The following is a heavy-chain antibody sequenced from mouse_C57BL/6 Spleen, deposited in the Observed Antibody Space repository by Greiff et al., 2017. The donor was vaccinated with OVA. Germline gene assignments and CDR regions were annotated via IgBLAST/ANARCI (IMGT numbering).Heavy chain of an antibody. CDR3: ARHENYYYGSSYPFAY. CDR1: GYTFTDYN. J-gene: IGHJ3*01. CDR2: VNPNNGGT. D-gene: IGHD1-1*01. V-gene: IGHV1-18*01. Sequence: EVQLQQSGPELVKPGASVKIPCKASGYTFTDYNMDWVKQSHGTSLEWIGDVNPNNGGTIYNQKFKGKATLPVDTSSSTDYMGSRSLAAEETAVYYSARHENYYYGSSYPFAYWGQGTLVTVSA.